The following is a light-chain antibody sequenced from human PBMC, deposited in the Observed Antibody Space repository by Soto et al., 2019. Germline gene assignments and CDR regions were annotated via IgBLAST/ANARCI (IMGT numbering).Light chain of an antibody. J-gene: IGLJ1*01. V-gene: IGLV2-14*01. CDR1: SSDVGGYNY. CDR3: SSYTSSSTLYV. CDR2: DVS. Sequence: QSALTQPASVSGSPGQSITISSTGISSDVGGYNYVSWYQQHPGKAPKLMIYDVSNRPSGVSNRFSGSKSGNTASLTISGLQVEDEADYYCSSYTSSSTLYVFGTGTKVTVL.